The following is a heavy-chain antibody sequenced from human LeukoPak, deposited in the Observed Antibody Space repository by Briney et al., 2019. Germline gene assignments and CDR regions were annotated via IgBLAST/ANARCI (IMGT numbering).Heavy chain of an antibody. CDR1: GFTVSSNY. CDR3: ARDLAWFGEEGMDV. V-gene: IGHV3-66*01. D-gene: IGHD3-10*01. J-gene: IGHJ6*02. Sequence: GGSLRLSCAASGFTVSSNYMSWVRQAPGKGLEWVSVIYSGGSTHYADSVKGRFTISRDNSKNTLYLQMNSLRAEDTAVYYCARDLAWFGEEGMDVWGQGTTVTVSS. CDR2: IYSGGST.